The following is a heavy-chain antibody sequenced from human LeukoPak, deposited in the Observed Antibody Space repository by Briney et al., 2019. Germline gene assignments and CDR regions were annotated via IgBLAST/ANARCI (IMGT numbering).Heavy chain of an antibody. CDR1: GGSISGYY. CDR2: IYYSGST. J-gene: IGHJ2*01. Sequence: SETLSLTCTVSGGSISGYYWGWIRQPPGKGLEWIGSIYYSGSTYYNPSLKSRVTISVDTSKNQFSLKLSSVTAADTAVYYCARVYYSSSYDYWYFDLWGRGTLVTVSS. V-gene: IGHV4-39*07. CDR3: ARVYYSSSYDYWYFDL. D-gene: IGHD6-13*01.